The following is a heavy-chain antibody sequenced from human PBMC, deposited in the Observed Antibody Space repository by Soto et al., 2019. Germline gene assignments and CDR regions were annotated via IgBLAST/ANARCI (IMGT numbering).Heavy chain of an antibody. D-gene: IGHD5-18*01. J-gene: IGHJ6*02. CDR3: ARGAAMVNDYGMEV. CDR2: IIPIFGTA. Sequence: QVQLVQSGAEVKKPGSSVKVSCKASGGTFSSYAISWVRQAPGQGLEWMGGIIPIFGTANYAQKFQGRVTITADESTSTDYMELSSLRSEDTAVYYCARGAAMVNDYGMEVWGQGTRVTVSS. CDR1: GGTFSSYA. V-gene: IGHV1-69*01.